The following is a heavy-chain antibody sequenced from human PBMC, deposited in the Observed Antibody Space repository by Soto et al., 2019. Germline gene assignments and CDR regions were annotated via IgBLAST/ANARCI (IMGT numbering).Heavy chain of an antibody. J-gene: IGHJ4*02. CDR1: GFTFSTYG. V-gene: IGHV3-30*18. CDR2: VSYDGSSK. D-gene: IGHD3-16*02. CDR3: ANFNDYYDYIWGNYRVDS. Sequence: PGGSLRLSCAASGFTFSTYGMHWVRQAPGKGLEWVAVVSYDGSSKYYADSVKGRFTISRDNSKNTLYLQMNSLRAGDTAVYYCANFNDYYDYIWGNYRVDSWGQGTQVTVSS.